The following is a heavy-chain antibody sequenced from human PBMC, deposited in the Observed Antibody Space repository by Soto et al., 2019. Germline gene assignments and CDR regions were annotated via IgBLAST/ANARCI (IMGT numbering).Heavy chain of an antibody. V-gene: IGHV1-3*01. D-gene: IGHD6-19*01. CDR2: VNGGDGNT. J-gene: IGHJ3*02. CDR3: ARSSGWYALDI. CDR1: GYTFSTFA. Sequence: QVQLVQSGAEVKKPGASVKISCKASGYTFSTFAIHWVRQAPGQRPEWMGWVNGGDGNTRFSQNFQGGVTLTRDASATTAYMELSSLRSEDTAVYYFARSSGWYALDIWGQGTMVSVSS.